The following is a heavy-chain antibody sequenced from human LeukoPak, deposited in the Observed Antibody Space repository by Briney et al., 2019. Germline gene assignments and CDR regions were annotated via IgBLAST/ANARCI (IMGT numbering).Heavy chain of an antibody. CDR3: TRDGPRSSGYPDN. CDR1: GDSISSGGYF. Sequence: SETLSLTCTVSGDSISSGGYFWSWIRQHPGKGLEWIGYIYYTGSTYYNPSLKSRVTISVDTSKNQFSLKLSSVTAADTAVYYCTRDGPRSSGYPDNWGQXALXXVSS. J-gene: IGHJ4*02. CDR2: IYYTGST. D-gene: IGHD3-22*01. V-gene: IGHV4-31*03.